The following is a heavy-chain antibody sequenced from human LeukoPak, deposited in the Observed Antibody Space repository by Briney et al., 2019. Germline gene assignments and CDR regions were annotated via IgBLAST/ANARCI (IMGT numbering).Heavy chain of an antibody. CDR2: IHTSGST. V-gene: IGHV4-4*07. D-gene: IGHD3-22*01. J-gene: IGHJ4*02. CDR1: GGSISTYY. Sequence: PSETLSLTCSVSGGSISTYYGSWIRQSAGKGLEWIGRIHTSGSTNYNPSLKSRVTISVDTSKNQFSLKLSSVTAADTAMYYCASGRYDSSGYYPHSFYWGQGTLVTVSS. CDR3: ASGRYDSSGYYPHSFY.